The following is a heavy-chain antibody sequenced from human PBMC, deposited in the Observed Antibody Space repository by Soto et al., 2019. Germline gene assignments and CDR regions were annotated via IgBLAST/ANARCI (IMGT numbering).Heavy chain of an antibody. Sequence: EVQLLESGGGLVQRGGSLRLSCAASGFTFSDYAMSWVRQAPGKGLEWVSGSSGSGDNTYYTDSVKGRFTVSRDKSKNTLYLQMNSLRAEDTAVYFCAKEKNGYCSGGTCYHYFDFWGQGTLVTVSS. CDR2: SSGSGDNT. J-gene: IGHJ4*02. CDR3: AKEKNGYCSGGTCYHYFDF. D-gene: IGHD2-15*01. CDR1: GFTFSDYA. V-gene: IGHV3-23*01.